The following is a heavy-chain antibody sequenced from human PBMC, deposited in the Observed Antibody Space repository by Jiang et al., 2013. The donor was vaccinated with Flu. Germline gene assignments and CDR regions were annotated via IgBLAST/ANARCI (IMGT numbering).Heavy chain of an antibody. J-gene: IGHJ6*03. V-gene: IGHV4-59*11. D-gene: IGHD3-16*01. CDR3: ARRARPMINRYFYMDV. CDR2: IFYSGST. CDR1: GGSISGHY. Sequence: TLSLTCTVSGGSISGHYWTWIRQSPGKGLEWIGXIFYSGSTGYNPSLKTPVTISLDTSRNQFSLTLTSVTTADTAVYFCARRARPMINRYFYMDVWGKGTTVSASS.